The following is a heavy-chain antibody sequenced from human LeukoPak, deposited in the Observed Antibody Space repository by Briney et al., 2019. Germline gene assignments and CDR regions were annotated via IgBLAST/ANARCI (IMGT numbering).Heavy chain of an antibody. D-gene: IGHD3-10*01. CDR2: LKHDGSEK. CDR3: GRQGSLLWFGEADY. J-gene: IGHJ4*02. Sequence: GGSLRLSCAASGFTFSRYWMNWVRQAPGKGLEWVANLKHDGSEKYYVDSVKGRFTISRDNAKNSLYLQMNSLRAEDTAVYYCGRQGSLLWFGEADYWGQGTLVTVSS. CDR1: GFTFSRYW. V-gene: IGHV3-7*01.